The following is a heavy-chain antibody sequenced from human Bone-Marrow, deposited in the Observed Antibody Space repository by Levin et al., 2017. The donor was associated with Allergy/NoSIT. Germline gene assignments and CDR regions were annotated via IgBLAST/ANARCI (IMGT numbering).Heavy chain of an antibody. J-gene: IGHJ3*02. CDR1: GFSLSTSGMC. V-gene: IGHV2-70*11. D-gene: IGHD5-12*01. CDR3: ARTAQDLRLAAFDI. Sequence: SGPTLVKPTQTLTLTCTFSGFSLSTSGMCVSWIRQPPGKALEWLARIDWDDDKYYSTSLKTRLTISKDTSKNQVVLTMTNMDPVDKATYYCARTAQDLRLAAFDIWGQGTMVTVSS. CDR2: IDWDDDK.